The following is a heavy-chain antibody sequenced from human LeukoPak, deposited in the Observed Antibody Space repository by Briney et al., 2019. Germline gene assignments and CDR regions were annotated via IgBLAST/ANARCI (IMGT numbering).Heavy chain of an antibody. Sequence: PGGSLRLSCAASGFTFSSYAMSWVRQAPGKGLEWVSAISGSGGSTYYADSVKGRFTISRDNSKNTLYLQMNSLRAEDTAVYYCARDPEYSSSWPGGYWGQGTLVTVSS. CDR3: ARDPEYSSSWPGGY. V-gene: IGHV3-23*01. CDR1: GFTFSSYA. D-gene: IGHD6-13*01. J-gene: IGHJ4*02. CDR2: ISGSGGST.